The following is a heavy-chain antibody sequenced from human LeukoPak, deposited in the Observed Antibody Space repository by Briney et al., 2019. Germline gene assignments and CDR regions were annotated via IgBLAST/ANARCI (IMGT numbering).Heavy chain of an antibody. CDR3: SRDLRPASTGVISGEFDF. CDR1: GYTFTSYY. CDR2: INPNTGGT. J-gene: IGHJ4*02. D-gene: IGHD4-23*01. Sequence: ASVKVSCKASGYTFTSYYMHWVRQAPGQGLEWMGWINPNTGGTNFAQRFQGRVTMTRDTSIRTTYMELSRLTSDDTAVYYCSRDLRPASTGVISGEFDFWAQGTLVTVSS. V-gene: IGHV1-2*02.